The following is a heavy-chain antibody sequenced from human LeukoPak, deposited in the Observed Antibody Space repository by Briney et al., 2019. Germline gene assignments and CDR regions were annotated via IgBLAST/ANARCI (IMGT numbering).Heavy chain of an antibody. V-gene: IGHV1-3*01. CDR1: GYTFTTYA. CDR2: INAGNGYT. CDR3: ARSMVRGVGLYNWFDP. Sequence: ASVKVSCKASGYTFTTYAMHWVRQAPGQRLEWMGWINAGNGYTKYSQKFQGRVTITRDTSANTAYMELSSLRSEDTAVYYCARSMVRGVGLYNWFDPWGQGTLVTVSS. D-gene: IGHD3-10*01. J-gene: IGHJ5*02.